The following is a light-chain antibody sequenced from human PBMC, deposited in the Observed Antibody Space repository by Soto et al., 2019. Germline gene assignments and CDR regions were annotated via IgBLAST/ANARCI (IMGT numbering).Light chain of an antibody. V-gene: IGLV2-14*01. CDR2: EVN. Sequence: QSVLTQPASVSGTPGQSITFSCTGTSSDIGVYNYVSWYQQPPGKAPKLMIYEVNNRPSGVSNRFSGSKSGNTASLTISGLQAEDDADYYCSSYTTSNTYVFGTGSKVIVL. CDR1: SSDIGVYNY. CDR3: SSYTTSNTYV. J-gene: IGLJ1*01.